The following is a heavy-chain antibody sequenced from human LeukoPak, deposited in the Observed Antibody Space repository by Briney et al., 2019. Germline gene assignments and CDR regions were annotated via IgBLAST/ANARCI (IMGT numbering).Heavy chain of an antibody. CDR2: ISSSSSYI. J-gene: IGHJ4*02. CDR1: RFTLSDYS. D-gene: IGHD2-15*01. V-gene: IGHV3-21*01. CDR3: ARGRGQVVLAATKDY. Sequence: GGSLRLSCAASRFTLSDYSMNWVRQAPGKALEWVSSISSSSSYIFYADSVRGRFTISRDNDKNSLYLQMNSLRADDTAVYYCARGRGQVVLAATKDYWGQGTLVTVSS.